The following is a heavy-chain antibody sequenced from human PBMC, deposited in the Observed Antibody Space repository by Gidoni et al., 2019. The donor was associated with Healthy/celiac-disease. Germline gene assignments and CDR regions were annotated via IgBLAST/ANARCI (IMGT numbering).Heavy chain of an antibody. CDR2: ISVSGGST. CDR1: WFTFSPYA. J-gene: IGHJ4*02. CDR3: AKEGTYSSSHFDY. D-gene: IGHD6-6*01. V-gene: IGHV3-23*01. Sequence: EVQLLGSGGGLVQPGGSLRLSCAASWFTFSPYAMSWGRQAAGKGLEWVSAISVSGGSTYYADSVKGRFTISRDNSKNTLYLQMNSLRAEDTAVYYCAKEGTYSSSHFDYWGQGTLVTVSS.